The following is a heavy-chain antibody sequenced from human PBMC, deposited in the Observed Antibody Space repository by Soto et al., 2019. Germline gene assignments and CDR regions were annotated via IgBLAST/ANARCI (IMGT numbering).Heavy chain of an antibody. CDR1: GFSFSTYG. Sequence: QVHLVESGGGVVQPGRSLRLSCAASGFSFSTYGMHWVRPAPGKGLEWVAFISNDGSNKYNADSVEGRFTISRDNSKNTLYLQMNSLRAEDTAVYYCAKGVGNYWAFDYWGQGTLVTVSS. J-gene: IGHJ4*02. CDR3: AKGVGNYWAFDY. CDR2: ISNDGSNK. V-gene: IGHV3-30*18. D-gene: IGHD1-7*01.